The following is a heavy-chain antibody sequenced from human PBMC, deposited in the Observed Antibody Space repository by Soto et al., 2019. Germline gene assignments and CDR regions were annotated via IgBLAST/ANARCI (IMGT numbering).Heavy chain of an antibody. CDR3: AKGFYYYDSSGYDY. V-gene: IGHV3-23*01. CDR1: GFTFSSYA. CDR2: ISGSGGST. D-gene: IGHD3-22*01. J-gene: IGHJ4*02. Sequence: GGSLRLSCAASGFTFSSYAMSWVRQAPGKGLEWVSAISGSGGSTYYADSVKGRFTISRDNSKNTLYLQMNSLRAEDTAVYYCAKGFYYYDSSGYDYWGQGTLVTVSS.